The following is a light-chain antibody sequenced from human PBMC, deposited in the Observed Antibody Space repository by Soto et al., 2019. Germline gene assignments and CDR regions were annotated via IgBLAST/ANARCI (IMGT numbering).Light chain of an antibody. V-gene: IGLV1-44*01. CDR2: SNN. CDR3: AAWDDSLNAL. J-gene: IGLJ1*01. Sequence: QSVLTQPPSASGTPGQRVTISCSGSSPNIGTNTVNWYQHVPGTAPKLLIYSNNQRPSGVPDRFSGSKSGTSASLAISGLQSGDEADYYCAAWDDSLNALFGTGTKVTVL. CDR1: SPNIGTNT.